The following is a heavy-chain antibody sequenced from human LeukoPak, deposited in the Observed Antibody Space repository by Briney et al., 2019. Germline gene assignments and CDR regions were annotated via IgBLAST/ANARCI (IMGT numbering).Heavy chain of an antibody. CDR1: GFTFSNYW. D-gene: IGHD6-19*01. V-gene: IGHV3-30*05. CDR3: ARGVRIAVAGYIDY. Sequence: GGSLRLSCVASGFTFSNYWMSWVRQAPGKGLEWVAAISYDGSNKNYADSVKGRFTISRDNSKNTLYLQMNSLRAEGTTVYYCARGVRIAVAGYIDYWGQGTLVTVSS. CDR2: ISYDGSNK. J-gene: IGHJ4*02.